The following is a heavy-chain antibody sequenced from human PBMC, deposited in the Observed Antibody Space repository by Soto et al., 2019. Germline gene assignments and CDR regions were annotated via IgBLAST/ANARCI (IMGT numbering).Heavy chain of an antibody. CDR2: IYSGGST. J-gene: IGHJ6*02. V-gene: IGHV3-53*01. D-gene: IGHD6-13*01. Sequence: PGGSLRLSCAASGFTVSSNYMSWVRQAPGKGLEWVSVIYSGGSTYYADSVKGRFTISRDNSKNTLYLQMNSLRAEDTAVYYCAGEGHSSSWYPGLNYYYGMDVWGQGTTVTVSS. CDR1: GFTVSSNY. CDR3: AGEGHSSSWYPGLNYYYGMDV.